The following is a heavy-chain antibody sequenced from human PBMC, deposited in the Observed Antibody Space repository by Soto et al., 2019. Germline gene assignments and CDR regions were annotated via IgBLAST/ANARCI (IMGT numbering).Heavy chain of an antibody. V-gene: IGHV2-5*02. J-gene: IGHJ4*02. D-gene: IGHD6-19*01. CDR2: IYWDDDK. Sequence: SGPTLVNPTQTLTLTCTFSGFSLSTSGVGVGWIRQPPGKALEWLALIYWDDDKRYSPSLKSRLTITKDTSKNQVVLTMTNMDPVDTATYYCAQIAVAGLARFYYFDYWGQGTLVTVSS. CDR1: GFSLSTSGVG. CDR3: AQIAVAGLARFYYFDY.